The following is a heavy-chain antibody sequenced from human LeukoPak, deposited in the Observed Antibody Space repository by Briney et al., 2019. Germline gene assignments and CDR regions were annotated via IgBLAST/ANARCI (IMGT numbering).Heavy chain of an antibody. D-gene: IGHD2-15*01. J-gene: IGHJ4*02. CDR3: AREVVVLAADH. CDR1: GFTFSDYY. V-gene: IGHV3-11*04. CDR2: ISSSGTTI. Sequence: PGGSLRLSCAASGFTFSDYYMSWIRQAPGQGLEWVSYISSSGTTIYYADSVKGRFTISRDNAKNSLYLQMNSLRAEDTAVYYCAREVVVLAADHWGQGTLVTVSS.